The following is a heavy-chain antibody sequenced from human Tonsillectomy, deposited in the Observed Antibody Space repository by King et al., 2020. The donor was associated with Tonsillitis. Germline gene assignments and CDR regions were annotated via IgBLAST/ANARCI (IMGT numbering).Heavy chain of an antibody. CDR1: GFTVSSNY. CDR2: IYSGGST. Sequence: VXLVESGGGLVQPGGSLRLSCAASGFTVSSNYMSWVRQAPGKGLEWVSVIYSGGSTYYADSVKGRFTISRDNSKNTLYLQMNSLRAEDTAVYYCAREGKESAYCGGDCYVSYWGQGTLVTVSS. D-gene: IGHD2-21*02. V-gene: IGHV3-66*01. J-gene: IGHJ4*02. CDR3: AREGKESAYCGGDCYVSY.